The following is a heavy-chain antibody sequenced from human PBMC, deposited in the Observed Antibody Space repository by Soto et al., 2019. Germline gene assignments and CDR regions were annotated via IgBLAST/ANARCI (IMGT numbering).Heavy chain of an antibody. CDR2: ISSSGSTI. V-gene: IGHV3-48*03. J-gene: IGHJ6*02. CDR3: ARDRGSGTYYYYGMDV. CDR1: GVTFSSYE. Sequence: XGSLILSCSASGVTFSSYEMNWVRQAPGKGLEWVSYISSSGSTIYYADSVKGRFTISRDNAKNSLYLQMNSLRAEDTAVYYCARDRGSGTYYYYGMDVWGQGTTVTVSS. D-gene: IGHD3-10*01.